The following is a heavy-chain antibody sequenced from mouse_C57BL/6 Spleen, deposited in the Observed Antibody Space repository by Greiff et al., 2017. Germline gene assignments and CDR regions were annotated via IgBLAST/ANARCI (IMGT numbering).Heavy chain of an antibody. Sequence: VKLMESGPGLVQPSQSLSITCTVSGFSLTSYGVHWVRQSPGKGLEWLGVIWSGGSTDDNAAFISRLSISKDNSKSQVFFKMNSLQADDTAIYYCARMGDGGYYFDYWGQGTTLTVSS. CDR2: IWSGGST. CDR3: ARMGDGGYYFDY. J-gene: IGHJ2*01. CDR1: GFSLTSYG. V-gene: IGHV2-2*01.